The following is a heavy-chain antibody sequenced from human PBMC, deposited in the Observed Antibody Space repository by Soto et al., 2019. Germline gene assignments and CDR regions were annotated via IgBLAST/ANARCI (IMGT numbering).Heavy chain of an antibody. CDR2: IHYSGST. V-gene: IGHV4-59*08. J-gene: IGHJ3*01. Sequence: SETLSLTCTVSGVSFSSYYWSWIRQPPGKGLEWIGYIHYSGSTSYNPSLKSRVAISVDTSKNQFSLKLSSVTAADTAVYYCSIQIRPPGILTGYYCRFDTWAQGKVLPVSS. CDR3: SIQIRPPGILTGYYCRFDT. CDR1: GVSFSSYY. D-gene: IGHD3-9*01.